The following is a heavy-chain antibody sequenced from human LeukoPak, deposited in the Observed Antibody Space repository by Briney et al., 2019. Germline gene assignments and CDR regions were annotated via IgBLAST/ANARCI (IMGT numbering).Heavy chain of an antibody. V-gene: IGHV4-34*01. J-gene: IGHJ5*02. D-gene: IGHD2-2*01. CDR2: INHSGST. CDR1: GGSFSGYY. Sequence: TSETLSLTCAVYGGSFSGYYWSWIRQPPGKGLEWIGEINHSGSTNYNPSLKSRVTISVDTSKNQFSLKLSSVTAADTAVYYCARGVRALVGYCSSTSCRKANWFDPWGQGTHVTVSS. CDR3: ARGVRALVGYCSSTSCRKANWFDP.